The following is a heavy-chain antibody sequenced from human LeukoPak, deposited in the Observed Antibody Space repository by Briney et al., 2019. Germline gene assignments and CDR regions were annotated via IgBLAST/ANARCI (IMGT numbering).Heavy chain of an antibody. V-gene: IGHV1-2*02. CDR1: GYTFTGYY. J-gene: IGHJ6*03. CDR3: ARQGETTVTTSLINYYYYYMDV. D-gene: IGHD4-17*01. Sequence: ASVKVSCKASGYTFTGYYMHWVRQAPGQGLEWMGWINPNSGETNYAQKFQGRVTMTRNTSISTAYMELSSLRSEDTAVYYCARQGETTVTTSLINYYYYYMDVWGKGTTVTISS. CDR2: INPNSGET.